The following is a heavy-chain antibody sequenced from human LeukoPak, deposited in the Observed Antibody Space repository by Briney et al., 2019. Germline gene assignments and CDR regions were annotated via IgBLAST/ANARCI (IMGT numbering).Heavy chain of an antibody. J-gene: IGHJ6*03. D-gene: IGHD3-22*01. Sequence: GXGVXXXVWMNPNSGNTGYAQKFQGRVTMTRNTSIRTAYMELSSLRSEDTAVYYCARVSSVDYYYMDVWGKGTTVTVSS. V-gene: IGHV1-8*01. CDR2: MNPNSGNT. CDR3: ARVSSVDYYYMDV.